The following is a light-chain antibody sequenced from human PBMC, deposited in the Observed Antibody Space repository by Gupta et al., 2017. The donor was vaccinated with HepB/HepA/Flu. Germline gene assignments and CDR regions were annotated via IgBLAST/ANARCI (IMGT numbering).Light chain of an antibody. V-gene: IGKV3-15*01. CDR3: QQDNTSPRT. J-gene: IGKJ1*01. Sequence: EIVMTQSPDTLSVSPGERATLSCRASQSVSTNLAWYQQKPGQAPRLLIYGASIRATEIPARFSGFGSGTEFTLTISSLQSEDFALYYCQQDNTSPRTFGQGTKVEIK. CDR2: GAS. CDR1: QSVSTN.